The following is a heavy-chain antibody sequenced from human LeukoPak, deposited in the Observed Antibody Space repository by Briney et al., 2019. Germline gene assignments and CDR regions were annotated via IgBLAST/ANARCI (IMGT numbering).Heavy chain of an antibody. V-gene: IGHV3-30*02. CDR3: AKETGEEVRYMDV. CDR2: IRYDGSNK. CDR1: GFTFSTYW. J-gene: IGHJ6*03. D-gene: IGHD3-10*01. Sequence: GGSLRLSCAASGFTFSTYWMHWVRQAPGKGLEWVAFIRYDGSNKYYADSVKGRFTISRDNSKNTLYLQMNSLRAEDTAVYYCAKETGEEVRYMDVWGKGTTVTVSS.